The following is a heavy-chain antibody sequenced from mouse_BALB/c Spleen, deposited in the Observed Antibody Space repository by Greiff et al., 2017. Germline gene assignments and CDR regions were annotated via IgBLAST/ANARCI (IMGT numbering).Heavy chain of an antibody. CDR2: INPSNGRT. Sequence: QVQLQQPGAELVKPGASVKLSCKASGYTFTSYWMHWVKQRPGQGLEWIGEINPSNGRTNYNEKFKSKATLTVDKSSSTAYMQLSSLTSEDSAVYYCAREVDGTYYCDYWGQGTTLTVSS. J-gene: IGHJ2*01. CDR3: AREVDGTYYCDY. CDR1: GYTFTSYW. D-gene: IGHD2-1*01. V-gene: IGHV1S81*02.